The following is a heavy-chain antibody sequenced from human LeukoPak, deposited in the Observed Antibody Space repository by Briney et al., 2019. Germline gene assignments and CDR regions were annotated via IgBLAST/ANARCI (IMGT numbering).Heavy chain of an antibody. D-gene: IGHD6-13*01. CDR3: ARVAAGANYYYYYYMDV. CDR2: IYHSGST. CDR1: GYSISSGYY. V-gene: IGHV4-38-2*02. Sequence: SETLSLTCTVSGYSISSGYYWGWIRPPPGKGLEWIGSIYHSGSTYYNPSLKSRVTISVDTSKNQFSLKLSSVTAADTAVYYCARVAAGANYYYYYYMDVWGKGTTVTVSS. J-gene: IGHJ6*03.